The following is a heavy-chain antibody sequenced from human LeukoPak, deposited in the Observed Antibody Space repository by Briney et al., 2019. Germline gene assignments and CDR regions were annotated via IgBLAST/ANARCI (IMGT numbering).Heavy chain of an antibody. CDR2: ISDSGGST. J-gene: IGHJ4*02. D-gene: IGHD6-13*01. CDR3: AKSRLGIGYGSTWYPGDY. Sequence: GGSLRLSCAASGFTFSSYAMSWVRQAPGKGLEWVSAISDSGGSTYYAGPVKGRFTISRDNSKNTLFLQMNSLRAEDTAVYYCAKSRLGIGYGSTWYPGDYWGQGTLVTVSS. V-gene: IGHV3-23*01. CDR1: GFTFSSYA.